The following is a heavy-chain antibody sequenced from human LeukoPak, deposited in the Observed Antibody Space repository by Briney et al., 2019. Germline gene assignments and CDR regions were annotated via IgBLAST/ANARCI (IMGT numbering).Heavy chain of an antibody. J-gene: IGHJ4*02. CDR2: VYHSGST. Sequence: SETLSLTCTVSGGSVSSHYWSWLRQPPDKGLEWIGYVYHSGSTDYNPSLKSRVTISMDTSKNRFSLKLRSVTTADTAVYYCARATVDTAMVWNYWGQGVLVTVSS. CDR3: ARATVDTAMVWNY. CDR1: GGSVSSHY. D-gene: IGHD5-18*01. V-gene: IGHV4-59*02.